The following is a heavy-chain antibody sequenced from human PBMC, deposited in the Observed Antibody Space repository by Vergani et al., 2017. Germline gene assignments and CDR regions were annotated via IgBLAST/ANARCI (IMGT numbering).Heavy chain of an antibody. D-gene: IGHD2-15*01. Sequence: QVQLQESGPGLVKPSQTLSLTCTVSGGSISSGGYYWSWIRQHPGKGLEWIGYIYSSGSTYYNPSLKSRVTISVDTSKNQFSLKLSSVTAADTAVYYCARGRHVVVPLGDLNPGYCQHWGQGTLVTVSS. CDR3: ARGRHVVVPLGDLNPGYCQH. CDR2: IYSSGST. J-gene: IGHJ1*01. V-gene: IGHV4-31*03. CDR1: GGSISSGGYY.